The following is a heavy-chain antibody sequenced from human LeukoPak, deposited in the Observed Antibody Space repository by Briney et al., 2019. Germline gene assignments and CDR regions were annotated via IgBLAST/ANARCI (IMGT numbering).Heavy chain of an antibody. CDR3: ARRYNWNDRWD. Sequence: SETLSLTCTVSGGSISSTNYYWGWIRQPPGKGLEWIGSIYYSGSTYYNPSLKSRLTISLDTSKNQFSLRLSSVTTADTAFYYCARRYNWNDRWDWGQGTLVTVSP. CDR1: GGSISSTNYY. CDR2: IYYSGST. V-gene: IGHV4-39*07. J-gene: IGHJ4*02. D-gene: IGHD1-1*01.